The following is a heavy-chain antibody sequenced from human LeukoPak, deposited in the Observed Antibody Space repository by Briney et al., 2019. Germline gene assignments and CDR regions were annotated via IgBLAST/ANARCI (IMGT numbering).Heavy chain of an antibody. CDR3: ARRKITLHYYYYMDV. D-gene: IGHD3-16*01. CDR2: INHSGST. CDR1: GGSFSGYY. J-gene: IGHJ6*03. V-gene: IGHV4-34*01. Sequence: SETLSLTCAVYGGSFSGYYWSWIRQPPGKGLEWIGEINHSGSTNYNPSLKSRVTISVDTSKNQFSLKLSSVTAADTAVYYCARRKITLHYYYYMDVWGKGTTVTISS.